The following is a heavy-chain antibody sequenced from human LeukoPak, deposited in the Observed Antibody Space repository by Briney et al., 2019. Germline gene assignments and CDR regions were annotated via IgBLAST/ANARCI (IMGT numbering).Heavy chain of an antibody. V-gene: IGHV3-30*18. Sequence: GGSLRLSCAASGFTFSSYGMHWVRQAPGKGLEWVAVISYDGSNKYYADSVKGRFTISRHNSKNTLYLQMNSLRAEDTAVYYCAKRGDYGGNSPFDYWGQGTLVTVSS. J-gene: IGHJ4*02. CDR3: AKRGDYGGNSPFDY. CDR2: ISYDGSNK. D-gene: IGHD4-23*01. CDR1: GFTFSSYG.